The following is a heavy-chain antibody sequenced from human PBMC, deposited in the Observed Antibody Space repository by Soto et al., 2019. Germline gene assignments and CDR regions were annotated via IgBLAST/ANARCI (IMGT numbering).Heavy chain of an antibody. CDR3: DSTGYQFDY. J-gene: IGHJ4*02. D-gene: IGHD3-22*01. CDR2: VYYSGST. Sequence: LSLTCTVSGGSITSYYWSWIRQPPGKGLEWIGNVYYSGSTTYNPSLKSRVTISVDTSKNQFSLKLSSVTAADTAVYYYDSTGYQFDYWGQGTPVTVSS. V-gene: IGHV4-59*01. CDR1: GGSITSYY.